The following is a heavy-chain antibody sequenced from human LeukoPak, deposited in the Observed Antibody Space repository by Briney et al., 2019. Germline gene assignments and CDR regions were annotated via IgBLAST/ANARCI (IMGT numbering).Heavy chain of an antibody. V-gene: IGHV3-21*01. CDR2: ITTSGRYI. J-gene: IGHJ4*02. Sequence: GGSLRLSCAASGFTFRNYTMNWVRQTPERGLEWVSSITTSGRYIYYADSVKGRFIISRDNSRNTLYLQMNSLRAEDTAVYYCARDTLFDYWGQGTLVTVSS. CDR1: GFTFRNYT. CDR3: ARDTLFDY.